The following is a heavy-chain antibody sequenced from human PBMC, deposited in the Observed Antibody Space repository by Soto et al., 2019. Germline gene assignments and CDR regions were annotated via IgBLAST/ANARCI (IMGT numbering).Heavy chain of an antibody. D-gene: IGHD5-12*01. J-gene: IGHJ4*02. V-gene: IGHV3-64D*08. CDR1: GFTFSSYA. CDR2: ISSNGGST. CDR3: VLDGYNQIFDY. Sequence: GGSLRLSCAASGFTFSSYAMHWVRQAPGKGLEYVSAISSNGGSTYYADSVKGRFTISRDNSKNTLYLQMSSLRAEDTAVYYCVLDGYNQIFDYWGQGTLVTVSS.